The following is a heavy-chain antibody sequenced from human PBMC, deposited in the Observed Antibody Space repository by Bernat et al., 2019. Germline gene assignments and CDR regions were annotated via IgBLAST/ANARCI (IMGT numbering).Heavy chain of an antibody. V-gene: IGHV2-26*01. CDR1: GFSLSNARLG. J-gene: IGHJ4*02. CDR2: IFSNDEK. D-gene: IGHD3-3*01. Sequence: QVTLKESGPVLVKPTETLTLTCTVSGFSLSNARLGVSWIRQPPGKALEWLAHIFSNDEKSYSTSLKSRLTISKDTSKSQVVLTMTNMDPVDTATYYCARILADFWSGYYFDYWGQGTLVTVSS. CDR3: ARILADFWSGYYFDY.